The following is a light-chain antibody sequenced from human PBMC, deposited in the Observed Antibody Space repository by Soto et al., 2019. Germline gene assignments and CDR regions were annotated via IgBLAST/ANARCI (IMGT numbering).Light chain of an antibody. V-gene: IGLV1-40*01. J-gene: IGLJ1*01. Sequence: QSVLTQPPSVSGAPGQRGGISCTGSSSNIGAEYDVHWYQQLPGTAPKRLIYGDNNRPSGVPDRFSGSKSGTSASLAITGLQPEDEADYYCQSYDSSLTTFVFGTGTKVTVL. CDR3: QSYDSSLTTFV. CDR1: SSNIGAEYD. CDR2: GDN.